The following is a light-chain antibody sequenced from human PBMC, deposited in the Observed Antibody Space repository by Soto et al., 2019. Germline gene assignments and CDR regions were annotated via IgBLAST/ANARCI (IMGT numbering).Light chain of an antibody. Sequence: EVVLTQSPGTLSLSPGDRSSLSCMAIQSISSSTYLAWYQLKPCQSPRLLMYDAASRATGIPDRFSGSGSGTDFTLTISRLEHEDFAVYYCQQYGSSPRGTFGQGTKVDIK. CDR1: QSISSSTY. V-gene: IGKV3-20*01. J-gene: IGKJ1*01. CDR3: QQYGSSPRGT. CDR2: DAA.